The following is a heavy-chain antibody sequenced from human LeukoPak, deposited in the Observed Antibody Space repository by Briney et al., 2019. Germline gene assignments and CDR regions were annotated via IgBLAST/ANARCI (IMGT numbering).Heavy chain of an antibody. CDR2: IYYSGST. V-gene: IGHV4-59*01. D-gene: IGHD4-17*01. CDR3: ARETTVTPGAFDI. CDR1: AGSISSYY. Sequence: SETLSLTCTVSAGSISSYYWSWIRQPPGKGLEWIGYIYYSGSTNYNPSLKSRVTISVDTSKNQFSLKLSSVTAADTAVYYCARETTVTPGAFDIWGQGTMVTVSS. J-gene: IGHJ3*02.